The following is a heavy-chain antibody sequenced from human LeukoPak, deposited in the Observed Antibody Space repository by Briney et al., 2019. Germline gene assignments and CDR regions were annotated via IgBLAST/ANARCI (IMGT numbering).Heavy chain of an antibody. V-gene: IGHV1-18*01. J-gene: IGHJ6*03. CDR2: ISGYNGNT. Sequence: ASVKVSCKASGYTFTGYGISWVRQAPGQGLEWMGWISGYNGNTNYAQKFQGRVTMTRDMSTSTVYMELSSLRSEDTAVYYCARDAIFGVEINYYYYYMDVWGKGTTVTVSS. D-gene: IGHD3-3*01. CDR3: ARDAIFGVEINYYYYYMDV. CDR1: GYTFTGYG.